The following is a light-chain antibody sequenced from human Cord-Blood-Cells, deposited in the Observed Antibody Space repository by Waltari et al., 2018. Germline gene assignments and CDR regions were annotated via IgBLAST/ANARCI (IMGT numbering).Light chain of an antibody. V-gene: IGLV2-23*01. CDR3: CSYAGSSTLV. CDR1: SSDVGSYNL. Sequence: QSALTQPASVSGSPGQSITISCTGTSSDVGSYNLVSWYQQHPGKAPKLMIYEGSKRPSGVSNRFSGAKSGNTASLTISGLQAEDEAEYYCCSYAGSSTLVVGVGTKLTVL. CDR2: EGS. J-gene: IGLJ3*02.